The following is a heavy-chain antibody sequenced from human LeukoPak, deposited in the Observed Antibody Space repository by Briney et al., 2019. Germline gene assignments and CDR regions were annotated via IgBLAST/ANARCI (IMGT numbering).Heavy chain of an antibody. D-gene: IGHD6-6*01. CDR1: GFTFDDYA. Sequence: GGSLRLSCAASGFTFDDYAMQWVRQAPGKGLEWVSGIIWNSGSTVYAYSVNGRFTISRDNAKNSLYLQMNSLRAEDTALYYCAKDIYSSSSAGFDYWGQGTLVTVSS. CDR2: IIWNSGST. J-gene: IGHJ4*02. V-gene: IGHV3-9*01. CDR3: AKDIYSSSSAGFDY.